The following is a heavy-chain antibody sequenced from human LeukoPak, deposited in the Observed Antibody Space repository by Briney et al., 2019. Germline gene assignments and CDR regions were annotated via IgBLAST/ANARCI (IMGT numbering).Heavy chain of an antibody. Sequence: SETLSLTCTVPGGSISSGGYYWSWIRQPPGKGLEWIGYIYHSGSTYYNPSLKSRVTISVDRSKNQFSLKLSSVTAADTAVYYCARALRGYDGYYEYWGQGTLVTVSS. CDR1: GGSISSGGYY. J-gene: IGHJ4*02. CDR2: IYHSGST. D-gene: IGHD3-22*01. V-gene: IGHV4-30-2*01. CDR3: ARALRGYDGYYEY.